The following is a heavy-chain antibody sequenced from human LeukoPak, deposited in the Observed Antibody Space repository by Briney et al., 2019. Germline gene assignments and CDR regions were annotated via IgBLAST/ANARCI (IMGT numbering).Heavy chain of an antibody. CDR2: IYSRGDT. Sequence: GGSLRLSCAASGFTVSDNYMSWLRQAPGEGLEWVSVIYSRGDTYYAKSVKGRFTFSRDISKNKLYLQMNGLRTEDTAMYYCARDAPQVPAAGVLASWGQGTLVIVSS. D-gene: IGHD6-13*01. CDR1: GFTVSDNY. CDR3: ARDAPQVPAAGVLAS. V-gene: IGHV3-53*01. J-gene: IGHJ5*02.